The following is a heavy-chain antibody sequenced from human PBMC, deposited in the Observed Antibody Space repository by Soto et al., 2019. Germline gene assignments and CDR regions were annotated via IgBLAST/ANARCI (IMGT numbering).Heavy chain of an antibody. D-gene: IGHD2-15*01. CDR1: GGSISSGGYY. CDR3: ARDGYCSGGSCLKNWFDP. J-gene: IGHJ5*02. V-gene: IGHV4-31*03. CDR2: IYYSGST. Sequence: QVQLQESGPGLVKPSQTLSLTCTVSGGSISSGGYYWSWIRQHPGKGLEWIGYIYYSGSTYYNPSLKSRVTISVDTSKNQFSLKLSSVTAADTAVYYCARDGYCSGGSCLKNWFDPWGQGTLVTVSS.